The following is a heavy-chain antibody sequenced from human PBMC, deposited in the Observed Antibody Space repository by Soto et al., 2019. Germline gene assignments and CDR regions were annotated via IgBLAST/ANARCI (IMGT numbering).Heavy chain of an antibody. CDR2: IYYTGST. Sequence: SETLSLTCTVSGGSFSTHYWSWIRQPPGKGLEWIGHIYYTGSTNYNPSLKSRVTISVDTSKNRFSLKLSSVTAADTAVYFCASSGYSGYAYRWFDPWGQGTLVTVSS. CDR1: GGSFSTHY. J-gene: IGHJ5*02. CDR3: ASSGYSGYAYRWFDP. D-gene: IGHD5-12*01. V-gene: IGHV4-59*11.